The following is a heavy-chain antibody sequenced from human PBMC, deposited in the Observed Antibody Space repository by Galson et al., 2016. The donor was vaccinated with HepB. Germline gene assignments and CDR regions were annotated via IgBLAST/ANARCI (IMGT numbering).Heavy chain of an antibody. Sequence: SLRLSCAASGFTFSSYAMHWVRQAPGKGLEWVAVISYDGSNKYYADSVKGRFTISRDNSKNTLYLQMNSLSTEDTAVYCGARTLYDYVWGSYRYPQDYWGQGTLVTVSS. CDR3: ARTLYDYVWGSYRYPQDY. V-gene: IGHV3-30-3*01. J-gene: IGHJ4*02. D-gene: IGHD3-16*02. CDR1: GFTFSSYA. CDR2: ISYDGSNK.